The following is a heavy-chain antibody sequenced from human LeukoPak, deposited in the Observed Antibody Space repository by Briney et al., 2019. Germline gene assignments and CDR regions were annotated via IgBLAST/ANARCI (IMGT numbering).Heavy chain of an antibody. D-gene: IGHD3-22*01. Sequence: SVKVSCKASGGTFSSYAISWVRQAPGQGLEWMGGIIPIFGTANYAQKFQGRVTITTDESTSTAYMELSSLRSEDTAVYYCARSGLYDGSGYPALWGQGTLVTVSS. CDR1: GGTFSSYA. CDR3: ARSGLYDGSGYPAL. CDR2: IIPIFGTA. V-gene: IGHV1-69*05. J-gene: IGHJ4*02.